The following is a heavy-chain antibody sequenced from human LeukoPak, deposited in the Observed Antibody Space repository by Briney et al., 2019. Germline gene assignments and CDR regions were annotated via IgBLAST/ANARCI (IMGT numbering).Heavy chain of an antibody. V-gene: IGHV1-3*01. D-gene: IGHD3-16*01. CDR3: ARDKLGGFDY. J-gene: IGHJ4*02. Sequence: GRSLRLSCAASGFTFSSYGMHWVRQAPGQRLEWMGWINAGNGNTKYSQKFQGRVTITRDTSASTAYMELSSLRSEDTAVYYCARDKLGGFDYWGQGTLVTVSS. CDR2: INAGNGNT. CDR1: GFTFSSYG.